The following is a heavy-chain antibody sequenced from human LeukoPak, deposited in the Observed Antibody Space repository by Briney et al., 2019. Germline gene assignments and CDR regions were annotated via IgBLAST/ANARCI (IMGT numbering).Heavy chain of an antibody. D-gene: IGHD4-11*01. Sequence: PGGSLRLSCAASGFTFSNYWMSWVRQAPGKGLEWVANIKENGSEKYYVDSVKGRFTISRDNAKNSLFPQMNSLRAEDTAVYYCAKSRNYSPLAFDIWGQGTMVTVSS. CDR2: IKENGSEK. CDR1: GFTFSNYW. V-gene: IGHV3-7*01. J-gene: IGHJ3*02. CDR3: AKSRNYSPLAFDI.